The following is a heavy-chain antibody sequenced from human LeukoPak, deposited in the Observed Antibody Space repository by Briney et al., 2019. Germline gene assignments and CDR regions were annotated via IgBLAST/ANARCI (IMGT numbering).Heavy chain of an antibody. CDR3: ASTVLLDFWSSSPDAFDI. V-gene: IGHV3-21*01. Sequence: PGGSLRLSCAASGFTFSSYSMNWVRQAPGKGLEWVSSISSSSSYIYYADSVKGRFTISRDNAKNSLYLQMNSLRAEDTAVYYCASTVLLDFWSSSPDAFDIWGQGTMVTVSS. D-gene: IGHD3-3*01. J-gene: IGHJ3*02. CDR1: GFTFSSYS. CDR2: ISSSSSYI.